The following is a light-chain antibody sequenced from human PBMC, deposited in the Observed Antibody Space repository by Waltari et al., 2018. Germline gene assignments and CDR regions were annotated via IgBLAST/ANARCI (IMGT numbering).Light chain of an antibody. J-gene: IGKJ2*01. V-gene: IGKV3-15*01. CDR2: GAS. CDR3: QQYNNWLYT. Sequence: EIVITQSPATLSVSPGERATLSCRASQSVSSNLAWYQQKPGQAPRLLICGASTRATGIPARLSGSGSGTEFTLTISSLQSEDFAVYYCQQYNNWLYTFGQGTKLEIK. CDR1: QSVSSN.